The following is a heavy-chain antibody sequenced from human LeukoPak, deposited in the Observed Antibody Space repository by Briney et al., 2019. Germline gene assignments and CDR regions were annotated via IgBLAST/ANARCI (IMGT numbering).Heavy chain of an antibody. CDR3: ARVQRDSSGLSVFDY. D-gene: IGHD3-22*01. CDR2: IIPILGIA. V-gene: IGHV1-69*04. J-gene: IGHJ4*02. Sequence: ASVKVSCKASGGTVSRYAISWVRQAPGQGLEWMGRIIPILGIANYAQKFQGRVTITADKSTSTAYMELSSLRSEDTAVYYCARVQRDSSGLSVFDYWGQGTLVTVSS. CDR1: GGTVSRYA.